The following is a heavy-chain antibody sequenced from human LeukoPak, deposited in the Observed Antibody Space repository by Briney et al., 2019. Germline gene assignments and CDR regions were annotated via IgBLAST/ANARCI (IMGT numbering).Heavy chain of an antibody. D-gene: IGHD5-24*01. Sequence: GGSLRLSCAASGFTFSSFSMNWVRQAPGKGLEWVSSISSSSSYIYYADSVKGRFTIFRDNAKNSLYLHMKSLRAEDTAVYYCARDRGVEMATMGLDSWGQGTLVTVSS. V-gene: IGHV3-21*01. CDR3: ARDRGVEMATMGLDS. CDR2: ISSSSSYI. J-gene: IGHJ4*02. CDR1: GFTFSSFS.